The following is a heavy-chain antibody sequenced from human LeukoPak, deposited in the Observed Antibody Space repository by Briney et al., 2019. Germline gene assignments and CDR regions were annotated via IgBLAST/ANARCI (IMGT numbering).Heavy chain of an antibody. CDR2: IYTSGST. Sequence: SETLSLTCTVSGGSISSGSYYWSWIRQPAGKGLEWIGRIYTSGSTNYNPSLKSRVTISVDTSKNQFSLKLGSVTAADTAVYYCARASYYYDSSGYFDLFDYWGQGTLVTVSS. D-gene: IGHD3-22*01. CDR3: ARASYYYDSSGYFDLFDY. V-gene: IGHV4-61*02. CDR1: GGSISSGSYY. J-gene: IGHJ4*02.